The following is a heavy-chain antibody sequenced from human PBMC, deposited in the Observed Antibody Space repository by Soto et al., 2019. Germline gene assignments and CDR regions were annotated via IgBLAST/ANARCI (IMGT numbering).Heavy chain of an antibody. Sequence: QLQLQESGSGLVKPSQTLSLTCAVSGGSISSGNSYAWSWIRQPPGKGLEWIGSISHTGSTSYHPSLKGRVTMSVDKSKTQFSLKLSSVTAAAMAVYCWARAVAPYLGTWFDPWGQGSLVIVSS. CDR3: ARAVAPYLGTWFDP. V-gene: IGHV4-30-2*01. J-gene: IGHJ5*02. CDR2: ISHTGST. D-gene: IGHD3-16*01. CDR1: GGSISSGNSYA.